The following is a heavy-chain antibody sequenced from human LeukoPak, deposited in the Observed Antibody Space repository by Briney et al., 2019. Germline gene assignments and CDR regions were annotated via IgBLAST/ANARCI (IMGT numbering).Heavy chain of an antibody. Sequence: GSPTPSCVASGITVSSNPMSWVRQAPGKGLEWVSGISGSGGSRDYADSVKGRFTISRDNSKNTLYLQMNSLRAEDTAVYYCAKDEPGGTMIGRVYYNYGMDVWGEEGPVTVSS. CDR1: GITVSSNP. V-gene: IGHV3-23*01. CDR2: ISGSGGSR. CDR3: AKDEPGGTMIGRVYYNYGMDV. D-gene: IGHD3-22*01. J-gene: IGHJ6*04.